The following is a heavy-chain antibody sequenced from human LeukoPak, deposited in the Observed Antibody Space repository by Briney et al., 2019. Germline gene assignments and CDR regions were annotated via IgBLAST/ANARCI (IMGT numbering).Heavy chain of an antibody. CDR3: ARSGDTAMVLSASDI. CDR2: IWYDGSNK. Sequence: GGSLRLSCAASGFTFSSYGMHWVRQAPGKGLEWVAVIWYDGSNKYYADSVKGRFTISRDNSKNTLYLQMNSLRAEDTAVYYCARSGDTAMVLSASDIWGQGTMVTVSS. D-gene: IGHD5-18*01. J-gene: IGHJ3*02. CDR1: GFTFSSYG. V-gene: IGHV3-33*01.